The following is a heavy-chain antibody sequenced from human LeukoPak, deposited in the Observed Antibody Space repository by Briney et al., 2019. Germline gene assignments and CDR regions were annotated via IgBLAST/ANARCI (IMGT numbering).Heavy chain of an antibody. CDR3: AKSTTVTTQQRGYFDY. V-gene: IGHV6-1*01. CDR2: TYYRSKWYN. D-gene: IGHD4-11*01. Sequence: SQTLSLTCAISGDIVSSNSAAWNWIRQSPSRGLEWLGRTYYRSKWYNDYAVSVKSRITINPDTSKNQFSLQLNSVTPEDTAVYYCAKSTTVTTQQRGYFDYWGQGTLVTVSS. CDR1: GDIVSSNSAA. J-gene: IGHJ4*02.